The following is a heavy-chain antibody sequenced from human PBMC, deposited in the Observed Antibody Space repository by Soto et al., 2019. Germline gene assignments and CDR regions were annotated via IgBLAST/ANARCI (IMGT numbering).Heavy chain of an antibody. CDR3: AKADSITMIVVVDY. J-gene: IGHJ4*02. CDR2: ISYDGSNK. Sequence: QVQLVESGGGVVQTGRSLRLSCAASGFTFSSYGMHWVRQAPGKGLEWVAVISYDGSNKYYADSVKGRFTISRDNSKNTLYLQMNSLRAEDTAVYYCAKADSITMIVVVDYWGQGTLVTVSS. CDR1: GFTFSSYG. D-gene: IGHD3-22*01. V-gene: IGHV3-30*18.